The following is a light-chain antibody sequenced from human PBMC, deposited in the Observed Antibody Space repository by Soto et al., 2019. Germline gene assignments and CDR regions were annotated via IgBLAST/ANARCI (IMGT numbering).Light chain of an antibody. CDR3: AVWDDSLNGPV. V-gene: IGLV1-44*01. CDR2: SDN. J-gene: IGLJ3*02. CDR1: ASNIGRNT. Sequence: QSVLTQLPSASGTPGQRVTISCSGGASNIGRNTVNWYQDLPGTAPKLLISSDNKRPSGVPDRFSGAKSGTSASLAISGLQSEDEADYYCAVWDDSLNGPVFGGGTKLTVL.